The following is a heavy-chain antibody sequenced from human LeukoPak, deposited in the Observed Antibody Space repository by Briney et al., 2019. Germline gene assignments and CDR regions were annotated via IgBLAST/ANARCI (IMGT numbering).Heavy chain of an antibody. V-gene: IGHV1-2*02. J-gene: IGHJ4*02. CDR3: ARDPSGWELATDY. CDR1: GYTFTGYC. Sequence: ASVKVSCKASGYTFTGYCMHWVRQAPGQGLEWMGWINPNSGGTNYAQKFQGRVTMTRDTSISTAYMELSRLRSDDTAVYYCARDPSGWELATDYWGQGTLVTVSS. D-gene: IGHD1-26*01. CDR2: INPNSGGT.